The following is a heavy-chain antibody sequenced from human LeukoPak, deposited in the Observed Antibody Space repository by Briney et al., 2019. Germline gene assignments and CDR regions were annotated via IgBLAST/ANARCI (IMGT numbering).Heavy chain of an antibody. D-gene: IGHD1-26*01. J-gene: IGHJ4*02. V-gene: IGHV3-23*01. Sequence: GGSLRLSCAASGFTFSSYEMNWVRQAPGKGLEWVSGISDSGSGTFYADSVKGRFTISRDNSKNTLSLQMNSLRAEDTAIYYCAKRVDYSGKYYFDYWGRGTQVTVSS. CDR1: GFTFSSYE. CDR3: AKRVDYSGKYYFDY. CDR2: ISDSGSGT.